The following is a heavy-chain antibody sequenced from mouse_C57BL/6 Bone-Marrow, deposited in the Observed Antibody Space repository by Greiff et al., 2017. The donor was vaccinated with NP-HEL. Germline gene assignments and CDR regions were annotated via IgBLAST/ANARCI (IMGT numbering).Heavy chain of an antibody. J-gene: IGHJ1*03. V-gene: IGHV5-4*01. D-gene: IGHD1-1*01. CDR3: ARDIGSSPWYFDV. Sequence: EVQLVESGGGLVKPGGSLKLSCAASGFTLSSYAMSWVRQTPEKRLEWVATISDGGSYTYYPDNVKGRFTISRDNAKNNLYLQMSHLKSEDTAMYYCARDIGSSPWYFDVWGTGTTVTVSS. CDR1: GFTLSSYA. CDR2: ISDGGSYT.